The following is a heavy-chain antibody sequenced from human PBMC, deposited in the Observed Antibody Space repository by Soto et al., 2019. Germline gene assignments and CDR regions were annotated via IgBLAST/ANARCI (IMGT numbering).Heavy chain of an antibody. Sequence: QLQLQESGPGLVKPSGTLSLTCTVSGGAIDSSNWWTWVRQFPGKGLQWVGEIHHTGTTNYNPSLQGRINVSIDKSKRQFSMDLLSVTAADTSIYYCARGLRTLQTTRVFFDPWGPGILVTVSS. V-gene: IGHV4-4*02. CDR3: ARGLRTLQTTRVFFDP. D-gene: IGHD1-26*01. J-gene: IGHJ5*02. CDR2: IHHTGTT. CDR1: GGAIDSSNW.